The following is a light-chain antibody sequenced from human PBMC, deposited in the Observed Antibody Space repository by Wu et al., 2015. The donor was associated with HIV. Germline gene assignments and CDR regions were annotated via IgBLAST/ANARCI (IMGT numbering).Light chain of an antibody. CDR2: DAS. J-gene: IGKJ1*01. V-gene: IGKV3-11*01. Sequence: EIVLTQSPATLSLSPGERATLSCRASQSVSSYLAWYQQKPGQAPRLLIYDASNRATGISARFSGSGSGTDFTLTINSLESEDFAVYYCQQYYSSPWTFGQGTRVEIK. CDR3: QQYYSSPWT. CDR1: QSVSSY.